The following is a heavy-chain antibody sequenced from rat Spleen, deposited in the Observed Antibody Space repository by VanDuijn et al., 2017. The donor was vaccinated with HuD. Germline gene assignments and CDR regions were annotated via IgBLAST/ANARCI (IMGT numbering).Heavy chain of an antibody. CDR1: GFTFSRFA. Sequence: EVQLVESGGGLVQPGRSLKLSCAASGFTFSRFAMVWVRHAPKKGLEWVATITSGGSKTYYPDSVKGRFTISRDNAKSTLYLQMDSLRSEDTATYYCAKTGFYFDYWGQGVMVTVSS. V-gene: IGHV5-25*01. CDR3: AKTGFYFDY. J-gene: IGHJ2*01. D-gene: IGHD1-6*01. CDR2: ITSGGSKT.